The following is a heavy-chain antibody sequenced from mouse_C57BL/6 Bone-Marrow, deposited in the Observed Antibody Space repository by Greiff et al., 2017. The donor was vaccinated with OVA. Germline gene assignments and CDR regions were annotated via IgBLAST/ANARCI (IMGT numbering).Heavy chain of an antibody. V-gene: IGHV1-42*01. CDR1: GYSFTGYY. J-gene: IGHJ2*01. CDR3: ARSYWDY. CDR2: INPSTGGT. Sequence: DVQLQESGPELVKPGASVKISCKASGYSFTGYYMNWVKQSPEKSLEWIGEINPSTGGTTYNQKFKAKATLTVDKSSSTAYMQLKSLTSEDSAVYYCARSYWDYWGQGTTLTVSS.